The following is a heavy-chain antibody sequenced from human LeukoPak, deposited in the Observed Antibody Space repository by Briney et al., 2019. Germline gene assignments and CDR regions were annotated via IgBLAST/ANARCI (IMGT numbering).Heavy chain of an antibody. Sequence: SETLSLTCTVSGSSISRYYWSWIRQPPEKGLEWIGYIYYSGNTNYNPSLKSRVTISVDTSKNQFSLKLSSVTAADTAVYYCARVGGYSGYDPIDYWGQGTLVTVSS. D-gene: IGHD5-12*01. CDR3: ARVGGYSGYDPIDY. CDR2: IYYSGNT. CDR1: GSSISRYY. J-gene: IGHJ4*02. V-gene: IGHV4-59*01.